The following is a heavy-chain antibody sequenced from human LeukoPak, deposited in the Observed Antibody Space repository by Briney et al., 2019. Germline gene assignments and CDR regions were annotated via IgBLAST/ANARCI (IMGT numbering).Heavy chain of an antibody. Sequence: QAGGSQRLSCAASGLTISSYAMHWVRQAPGKGLEWVAVISYDGSNKYYADSVKGRFTISRDNSKNTLYLQMNSLRAEDTAVYYCARDPADTMVRGALDYWGQGTLVTVSS. J-gene: IGHJ4*02. D-gene: IGHD3-10*01. V-gene: IGHV3-30*04. CDR3: ARDPADTMVRGALDY. CDR1: GLTISSYA. CDR2: ISYDGSNK.